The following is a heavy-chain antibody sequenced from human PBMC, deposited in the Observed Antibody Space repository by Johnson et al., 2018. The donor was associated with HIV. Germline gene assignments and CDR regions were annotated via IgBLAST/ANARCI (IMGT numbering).Heavy chain of an antibody. CDR2: IRYDGNNK. Sequence: QMLLVESGGGVVQPGGSLRLSCAASGFTFRNYGMHWVRQAPGKGLEWVAFIRYDGNNKYYADSVKGRFTVSSDNSKNTLCLQMNSLRVEDTAVYYCARSYSTSWNASDIWGQGTMVTVSS. V-gene: IGHV3-30*02. CDR3: ARSYSTSWNASDI. CDR1: GFTFRNYG. J-gene: IGHJ3*02. D-gene: IGHD4-11*01.